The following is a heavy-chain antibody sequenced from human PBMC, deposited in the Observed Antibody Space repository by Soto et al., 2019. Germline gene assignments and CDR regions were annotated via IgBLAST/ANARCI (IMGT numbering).Heavy chain of an antibody. CDR2: IWYDVSNK. CDR3: ARAPYFSSSWYDAFDI. D-gene: IGHD6-13*01. V-gene: IGHV3-33*01. Sequence: GGSLRLSCAASGFTFSSYGMHWVRQAPGKGLEWEAVIWYDVSNKYYADSVKGRLTISRAISKNTLYLQMNSLRAEDTAVYYCARAPYFSSSWYDAFDIWGQGTMVTVSS. CDR1: GFTFSSYG. J-gene: IGHJ3*02.